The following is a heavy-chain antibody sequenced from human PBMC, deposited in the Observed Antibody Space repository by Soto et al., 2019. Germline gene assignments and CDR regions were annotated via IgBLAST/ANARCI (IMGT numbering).Heavy chain of an antibody. CDR1: GFTFSSYA. Sequence: PGGSLRLSCAASGFTFSSYAMHWVRQAPGKGLEWVAVISYDGSNKYYADSVKGRFTISRDNSKNTLYLQMNSLRAEDTAVYYCARTYYYDSSGYYSENYYYGMDVWGQGTTVTVSS. CDR3: ARTYYYDSSGYYSENYYYGMDV. J-gene: IGHJ6*02. V-gene: IGHV3-30-3*01. CDR2: ISYDGSNK. D-gene: IGHD3-22*01.